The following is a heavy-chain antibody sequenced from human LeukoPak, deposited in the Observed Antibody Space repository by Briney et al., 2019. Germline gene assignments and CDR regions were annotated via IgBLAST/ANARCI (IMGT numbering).Heavy chain of an antibody. J-gene: IGHJ5*02. CDR1: GFTFSDYY. CDR3: ARGRATAYNWFDP. D-gene: IGHD1-26*01. CDR2: INHSGST. Sequence: PGGSLRLSCAASGFTFSDYYMSWVRQPPGKGLEWIGEINHSGSTNYNPSLKSRVTISVDTSKNQFSLKLSSVTAADTAVYYCARGRATAYNWFDPWGQGTLVTVSS. V-gene: IGHV4-34*01.